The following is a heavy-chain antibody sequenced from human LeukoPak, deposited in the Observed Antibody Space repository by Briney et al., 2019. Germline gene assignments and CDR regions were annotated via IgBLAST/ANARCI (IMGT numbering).Heavy chain of an antibody. J-gene: IGHJ6*02. CDR3: ARIKSYYDFWSGYPPRGMDV. V-gene: IGHV4-34*01. CDR2: INHSGST. Sequence: PSETLSLTCAVYGGSFSGYYWSWIRQPPGKGLEWIGEINHSGSTNYNPSLKSRVTISVDTSKNQFSLKLSSVTAADTAAYYCARIKSYYDFWSGYPPRGMDVWGQGTTVTVSS. D-gene: IGHD3-3*01. CDR1: GGSFSGYY.